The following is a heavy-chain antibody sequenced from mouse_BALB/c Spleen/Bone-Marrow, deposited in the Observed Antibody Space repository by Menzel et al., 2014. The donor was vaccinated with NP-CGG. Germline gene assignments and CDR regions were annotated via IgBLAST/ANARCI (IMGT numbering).Heavy chain of an antibody. CDR1: GFTFSGYY. V-gene: IGHV5-4*02. CDR2: ISDGGSYT. CDR3: ARVSYDYFDY. D-gene: IGHD2-4*01. Sequence: EVQLQQSGGGLVKPGGSLKLSCAASGFTFSGYYMYWVRQTPEKRLEWVATISDGGSYTYYPDSVRGRFTISRDNAKNNLYLQMSSLKSEDTAMYYCARVSYDYFDYWGQGTTLTVSS. J-gene: IGHJ2*01.